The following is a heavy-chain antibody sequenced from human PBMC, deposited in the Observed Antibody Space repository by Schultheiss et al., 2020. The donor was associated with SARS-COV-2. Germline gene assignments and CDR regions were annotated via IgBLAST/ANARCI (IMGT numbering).Heavy chain of an antibody. CDR1: GFTFSSYG. D-gene: IGHD5-12*01. Sequence: GGSLRLSCAASGFTFSSYGMHWVRQAPGKGLEWVAVISYDGSNKYYADSVKGRFTISRDNSKNTLYLQMNSLRTEDTALYYCAKEYGQRKWLRYYFDYWGQGTLVTVSS. J-gene: IGHJ4*02. CDR2: ISYDGSNK. CDR3: AKEYGQRKWLRYYFDY. V-gene: IGHV3-30*18.